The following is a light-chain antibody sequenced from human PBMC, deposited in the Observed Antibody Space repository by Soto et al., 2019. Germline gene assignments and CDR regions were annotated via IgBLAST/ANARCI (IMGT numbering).Light chain of an antibody. CDR3: QHCDSYWT. V-gene: IGKV1-5*03. CDR1: QSISTS. Sequence: DIQMTQSPSTLSASVGDRVTITCRASQSISTSLAWYQQNPGKAPKVLIYKASSLESGVPSRFSGSGSGTEFTLTISSLQPDDFATYYCQHCDSYWTFGQGTKVESK. CDR2: KAS. J-gene: IGKJ1*01.